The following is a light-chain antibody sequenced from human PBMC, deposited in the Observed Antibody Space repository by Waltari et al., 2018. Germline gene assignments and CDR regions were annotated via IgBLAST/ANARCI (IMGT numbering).Light chain of an antibody. V-gene: IGKV1-5*03. J-gene: IGKJ1*01. Sequence: DIQMTQSPSTLSASVGDTVIISCRASQSITTSLAWYQQKPGKAPDVLIYGASNLESGVPSRFSGSGSGTDFTLTITRLEPEDFAVYYCQQYGRSPQTFGQGTRVEIK. CDR3: QQYGRSPQT. CDR2: GAS. CDR1: QSITTS.